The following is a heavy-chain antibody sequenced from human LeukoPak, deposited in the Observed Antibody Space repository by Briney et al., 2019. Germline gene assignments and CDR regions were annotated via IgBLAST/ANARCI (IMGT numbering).Heavy chain of an antibody. D-gene: IGHD3-22*01. Sequence: GGSLRLSCAASRFTFSNYVMHWVRQAPGKGLEWVAVISYDGSDKYYADSVKGRFTISRDNSKNTLYLQMNSLRAEDTAVYYCAKGAMIVVVTSRSYYFDYWGQGTLVTVSS. J-gene: IGHJ4*02. CDR1: RFTFSNYV. V-gene: IGHV3-30*18. CDR2: ISYDGSDK. CDR3: AKGAMIVVVTSRSYYFDY.